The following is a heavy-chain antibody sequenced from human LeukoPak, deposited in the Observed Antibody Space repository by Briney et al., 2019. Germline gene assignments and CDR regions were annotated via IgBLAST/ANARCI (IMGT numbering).Heavy chain of an antibody. CDR3: ARSLAAVAGTDFFDY. D-gene: IGHD6-19*01. CDR1: GYTFTGYY. J-gene: IGHJ4*02. Sequence: GASVKVSCKASGYTFTGYYMHWVRQAPGQGLAWMGWTNPNSGGTNYAQKFQGRVTMTRDTSISTAYMELSRLRSDDTAVYYCARSLAAVAGTDFFDYWGQGTLVTVSS. V-gene: IGHV1-2*02. CDR2: TNPNSGGT.